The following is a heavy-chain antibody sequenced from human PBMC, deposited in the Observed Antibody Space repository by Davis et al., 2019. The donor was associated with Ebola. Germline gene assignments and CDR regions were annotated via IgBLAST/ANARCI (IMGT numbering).Heavy chain of an antibody. D-gene: IGHD3/OR15-3a*01. CDR1: GFTFSSYG. CDR3: ANGRGYYYYYGMDV. Sequence: GESLKISCAASGFTFSSYGMHWVRQAPGKGLEWVAVIWYDGSNKYYADSVKGRFTISRDNSKNTLYLQMNSLRAEDTAVYYCANGRGYYYYYGMDVWGQGTTVTVSS. V-gene: IGHV3-30*02. J-gene: IGHJ6*02. CDR2: IWYDGSNK.